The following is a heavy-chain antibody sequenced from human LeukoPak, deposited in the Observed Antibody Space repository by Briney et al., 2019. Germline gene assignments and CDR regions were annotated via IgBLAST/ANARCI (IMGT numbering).Heavy chain of an antibody. V-gene: IGHV4-59*01. CDR2: IHYSGST. CDR3: ARGANYYDSSGYYYQYYFDY. J-gene: IGHJ4*02. CDR1: VGSISSYY. Sequence: PSETLSLTCTVSVGSISSYYWSWIRQPPGKGLEWIGYIHYSGSTNYNPSLKSRVTISVDTSKNQFSLKLSSVTAADTAVYYCARGANYYDSSGYYYQYYFDYGGQGTLVTVSS. D-gene: IGHD3-22*01.